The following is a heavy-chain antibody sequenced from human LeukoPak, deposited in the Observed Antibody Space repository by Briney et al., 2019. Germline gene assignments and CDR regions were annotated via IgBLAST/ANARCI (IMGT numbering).Heavy chain of an antibody. D-gene: IGHD6-6*01. V-gene: IGHV3-30*03. CDR3: ARDSRSSSSSYYFDY. Sequence: GRSLRLSCAASGFTFSSYGMHWVRQAPGKGLEWVAVISYDGSNKYYADSVKGRFTISRDNSKNTLYLQMNSLRAEDTAVDYCARDSRSSSSSYYFDYWGQGTLVTVSS. CDR1: GFTFSSYG. J-gene: IGHJ4*02. CDR2: ISYDGSNK.